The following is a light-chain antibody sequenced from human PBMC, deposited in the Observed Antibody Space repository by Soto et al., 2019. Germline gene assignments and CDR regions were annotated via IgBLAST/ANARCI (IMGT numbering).Light chain of an antibody. J-gene: IGLJ1*01. CDR2: DVS. CDR1: SSDVGGYNY. V-gene: IGLV2-14*01. Sequence: QSALTQPASVSGSPGQSITISCTGTSSDVGGYNYVSWYQQHPGKAPKLMIYDVSNRPSGVSNRFSGSKSGNTASLTISGLQAEDEADYYCSSYTSSSTRVFGTGTKRTVL. CDR3: SSYTSSSTRV.